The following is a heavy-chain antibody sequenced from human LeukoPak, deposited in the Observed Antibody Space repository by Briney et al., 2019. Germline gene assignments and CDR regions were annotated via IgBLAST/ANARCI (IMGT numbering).Heavy chain of an antibody. V-gene: IGHV3-33*01. D-gene: IGHD3-22*01. CDR2: IWYDGSNK. CDR3: ARGSGYYNDAFDI. Sequence: QPGRSLRLSCAASGFTFSSYGMHWVRQAPGKGLEWVAVIWYDGSNKYYADSVKGRFTNSRDNSKNTLYLQMNSLRAEDTAVYYCARGSGYYNDAFDIWGQGTMVTVSS. CDR1: GFTFSSYG. J-gene: IGHJ3*02.